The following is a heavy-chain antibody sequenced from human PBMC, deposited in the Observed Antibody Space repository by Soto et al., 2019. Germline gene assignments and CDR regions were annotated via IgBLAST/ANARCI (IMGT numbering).Heavy chain of an antibody. D-gene: IGHD3-10*01. CDR3: ARVLYGSGSYYRTYYYYGMDV. V-gene: IGHV4-59*12. Sequence: SETLSLTCTVSGGSISSYYWSWIRQPPGKGLEWIGYIYYSGSTNYNPSLKSRVTISVDTSKNQFSLKLSSVTAADTAVYYCARVLYGSGSYYRTYYYYGMDVWGQGTTVTVSS. CDR1: GGSISSYY. J-gene: IGHJ6*02. CDR2: IYYSGST.